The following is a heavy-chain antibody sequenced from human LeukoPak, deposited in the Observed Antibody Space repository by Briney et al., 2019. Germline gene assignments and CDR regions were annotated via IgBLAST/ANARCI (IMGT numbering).Heavy chain of an antibody. J-gene: IGHJ4*02. D-gene: IGHD3-10*01. CDR2: ISGSGGST. Sequence: GGSLRLSCAASGLTFSSYGMSWVRQAPGKGLEWVSAISGSGGSTYYADSVKGRFTISRDNSKNTLYLQMNSLRAEDTAVYYCAKDLITMVRGAYDYWGQGTLVTVSS. CDR1: GLTFSSYG. CDR3: AKDLITMVRGAYDY. V-gene: IGHV3-23*01.